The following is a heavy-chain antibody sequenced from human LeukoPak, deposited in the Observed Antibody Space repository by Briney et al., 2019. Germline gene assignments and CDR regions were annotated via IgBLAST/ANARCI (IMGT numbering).Heavy chain of an antibody. CDR1: GGSISGYY. D-gene: IGHD2-2*01. Sequence: SETLSLTCTVSGGSISGYYWTWIRQPPGKGLEWIGCIYYSGSTNYNPSLKSRVTISVATSKNQFSLKLSSVTAADTAVYYCARSTAYCSSTSCADAFDIWGQGTMVTVSS. CDR3: ARSTAYCSSTSCADAFDI. CDR2: IYYSGST. V-gene: IGHV4-59*01. J-gene: IGHJ3*02.